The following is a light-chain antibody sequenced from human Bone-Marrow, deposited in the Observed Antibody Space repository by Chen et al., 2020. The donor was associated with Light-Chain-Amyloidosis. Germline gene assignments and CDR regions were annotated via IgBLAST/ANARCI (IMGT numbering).Light chain of an antibody. Sequence: QSALTQPASVSGSPGRSITISCTGTSTDVGSYNLVSWYQQHPGKAPKLMIYEATKRPSGVSYRFSGSKSGNTASLTVSGLQAEDEADYYCCSYTGSSTWVFGGGTQLTVL. CDR3: CSYTGSSTWV. J-gene: IGLJ3*02. CDR1: STDVGSYNL. V-gene: IGLV2-23*01. CDR2: EAT.